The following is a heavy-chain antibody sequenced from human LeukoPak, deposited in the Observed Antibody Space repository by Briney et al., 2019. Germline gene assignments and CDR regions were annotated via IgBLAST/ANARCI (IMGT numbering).Heavy chain of an antibody. Sequence: GGSLRLSCAASGFTVSSNYMSWVRQAPGKGLEWVSIINGGGGTYYADSVRGRFTISRDNAMNTLYLQLSSLRVEDTAVYYCAGPYCGGDCYHDAFGIWGQGTMVTVSS. D-gene: IGHD2-21*02. V-gene: IGHV3-53*01. J-gene: IGHJ3*02. CDR1: GFTVSSNY. CDR3: AGPYCGGDCYHDAFGI. CDR2: INGGGGT.